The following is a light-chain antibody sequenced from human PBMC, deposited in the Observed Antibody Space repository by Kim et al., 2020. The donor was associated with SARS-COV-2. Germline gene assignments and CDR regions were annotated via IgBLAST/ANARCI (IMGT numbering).Light chain of an antibody. Sequence: LSAGESATLSCRASKSINSSYLAWYQQKPGQAPRLLIDAASSRATGISDRFSGSGSGTDFTLTISRLEPEDIAVYYCQQYGTSLYTFGQGTKLEI. CDR3: QQYGTSLYT. CDR2: AAS. V-gene: IGKV3-20*01. CDR1: KSINSSY. J-gene: IGKJ2*01.